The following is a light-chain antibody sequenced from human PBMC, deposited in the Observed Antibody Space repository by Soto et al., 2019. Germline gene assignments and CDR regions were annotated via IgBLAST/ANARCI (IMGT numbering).Light chain of an antibody. V-gene: IGLV2-14*03. J-gene: IGLJ1*01. Sequence: QSVLTQPASVSGSPGQSITISCTGSSSDVGAYNYVSWYQHHPDKAPKLVIYDVTNRPSGVSNRLSGSKSGNTASLTISGLQAEDEADYYCNSYTSSTTPYVFGTGTKVTVL. CDR3: NSYTSSTTPYV. CDR2: DVT. CDR1: SSDVGAYNY.